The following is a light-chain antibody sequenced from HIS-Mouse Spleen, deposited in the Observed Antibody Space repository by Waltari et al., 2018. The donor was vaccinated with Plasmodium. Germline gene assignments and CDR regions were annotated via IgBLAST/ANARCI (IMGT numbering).Light chain of an antibody. CDR1: QSVSSSY. CDR2: GAS. V-gene: IGKV3D-7*01. J-gene: IGKJ2*01. Sequence: EIVMTQSPATLSLSPGERATLSCRASQSVSSSYLSWYQQKPGQAPRLLIDGASTRATGIPARFSGSGSGTDFTLTISSLQPEDFAVYYCQQDYNLPYTFGQGTKLEIK. CDR3: QQDYNLPYT.